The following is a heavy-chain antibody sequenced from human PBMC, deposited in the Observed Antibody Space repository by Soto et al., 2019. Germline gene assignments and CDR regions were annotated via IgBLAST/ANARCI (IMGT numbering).Heavy chain of an antibody. CDR2: INPNSGGT. CDR3: ARGSPLKGEARPDWFDP. Sequence: ASVKVSCKASGYTFTGYYMHWVRQAPGQGLEWMGWINPNSGGTNYAQKFQGWVTMTRDTSISTAYMELSRLRSDDTAVYYCARGSPLKGEARPDWFDPWGQGTLVTVSS. V-gene: IGHV1-2*04. D-gene: IGHD6-6*01. J-gene: IGHJ5*02. CDR1: GYTFTGYY.